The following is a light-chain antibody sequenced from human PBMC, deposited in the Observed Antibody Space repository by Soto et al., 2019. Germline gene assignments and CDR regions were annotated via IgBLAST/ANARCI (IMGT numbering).Light chain of an antibody. CDR1: QSVSSN. J-gene: IGKJ4*01. Sequence: EIVMTQSPATLSVSPGERATLSCRASQSVSSNLAWYQQKPGQAPRLLMYDASTRATGIPARFSGSGSGTEFTLTISSLQSEDFAIYYCQQYKSWPPLTFGGGTKVE. CDR2: DAS. V-gene: IGKV3D-15*01. CDR3: QQYKSWPPLT.